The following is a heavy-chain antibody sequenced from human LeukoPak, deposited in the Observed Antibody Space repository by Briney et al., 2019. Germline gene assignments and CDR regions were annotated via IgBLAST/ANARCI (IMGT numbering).Heavy chain of an antibody. J-gene: IGHJ4*02. CDR3: ARGSSYGFSIGY. CDR2: ISTYNGNT. CDR1: GYTFTSYG. V-gene: IGHV1-18*01. Sequence: ASVRVSCTASGYTFTSYGMNWVRQAPGQGLEWMGWISTYNGNTNYAQKLEGRVAMTTDTSTTTAYMELRSLRSDDTAVYYCARGSSYGFSIGYWGQGTLVTVSS. D-gene: IGHD5-18*01.